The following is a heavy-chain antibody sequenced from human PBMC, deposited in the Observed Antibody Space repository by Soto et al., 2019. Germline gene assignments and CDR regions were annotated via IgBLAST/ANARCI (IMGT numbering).Heavy chain of an antibody. CDR2: ISGSGGST. CDR1: GFTFSSYA. D-gene: IGHD4-17*01. Sequence: EVQLLESGGGLVQPGGSLRLSCAASGFTFSSYAMSWVRQAPGKGLEWVSAISGSGGSTYYADSVKGRFTISRDNSKNTLYLQMNGLSAEETAVYYCAKDLTGYGDYGWGQGTLVTVSS. CDR3: AKDLTGYGDYG. J-gene: IGHJ4*02. V-gene: IGHV3-23*01.